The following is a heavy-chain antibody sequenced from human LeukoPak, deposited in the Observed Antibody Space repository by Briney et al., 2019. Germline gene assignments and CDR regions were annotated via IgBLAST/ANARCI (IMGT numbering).Heavy chain of an antibody. D-gene: IGHD6-13*01. J-gene: IGHJ3*02. CDR1: GYSFTTYG. CDR3: ARQGAAGKNDDFDI. V-gene: IGHV5-51*01. Sequence: GESLKISCKGSGYSFTTYGIGWVRQMPGKGLVWMGTIYLGDSNTRYSPSFQGQVTISGDKSLNTAYLQRSTLKASDTAMYYCARQGAAGKNDDFDIWGQGTMVTVSS. CDR2: IYLGDSNT.